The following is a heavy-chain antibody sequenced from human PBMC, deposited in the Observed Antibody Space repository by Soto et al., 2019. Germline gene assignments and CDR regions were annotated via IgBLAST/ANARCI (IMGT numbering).Heavy chain of an antibody. Sequence: QVQLVESGGGVVQPGRSLRLSCAASGFTFSSYGMHWVRQAPGKGLEWVAVIWYDGSNKYYADSVKGRFTISRDNSKNTLYLQMNSLRAEDTAVYYCAREWAGGDYPYGMDVWDQGTTVTVSS. CDR2: IWYDGSNK. D-gene: IGHD1-26*01. CDR3: AREWAGGDYPYGMDV. V-gene: IGHV3-33*01. CDR1: GFTFSSYG. J-gene: IGHJ6*02.